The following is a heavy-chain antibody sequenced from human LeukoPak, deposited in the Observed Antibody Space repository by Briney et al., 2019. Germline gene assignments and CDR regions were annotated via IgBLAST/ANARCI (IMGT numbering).Heavy chain of an antibody. CDR3: ARGGYCSGGSCYYNWFDP. J-gene: IGHJ5*02. CDR1: GYSISSGYY. V-gene: IGHV4-38-2*02. D-gene: IGHD2-15*01. CDR2: IYHSGST. Sequence: SETLSLTCTVSGYSISSGYYWGWIRQPPGEGLEWIGNIYHSGSTYYNPSLKSRVTISVDTSKNQFSLKLSSVTAADTAVYYCARGGYCSGGSCYYNWFDPWGQGTLVTVSS.